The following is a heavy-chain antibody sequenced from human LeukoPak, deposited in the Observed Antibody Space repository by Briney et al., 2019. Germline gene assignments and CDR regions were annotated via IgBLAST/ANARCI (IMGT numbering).Heavy chain of an antibody. J-gene: IGHJ4*02. Sequence: GRSLRLSCAASGFTFSSYAMHWVRQAPGKGLEWVAVISYDGSNKYYADSVKGRFTISRDNSKNTLYLQMNSLRAEDTAVYYCASRGYCSSTSCNDYWGQGTLVTVSS. D-gene: IGHD2-2*01. V-gene: IGHV3-30-3*01. CDR2: ISYDGSNK. CDR1: GFTFSSYA. CDR3: ASRGYCSSTSCNDY.